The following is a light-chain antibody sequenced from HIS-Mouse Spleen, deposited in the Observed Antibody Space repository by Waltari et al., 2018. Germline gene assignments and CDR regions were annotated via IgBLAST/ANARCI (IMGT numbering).Light chain of an antibody. CDR2: AAS. CDR3: QQINSYPQEP. CDR1: QGISSY. Sequence: DIQLTQSPSFLSASVGDRVTITCRASQGISSYLAWYQQKPGKAPKLLIYAASTLQSGVPSRFSGSGSGTEFTLTISSLQPEDFATYYCQQINSYPQEPFGGGTKGEIK. J-gene: IGKJ4*01. V-gene: IGKV1-9*01.